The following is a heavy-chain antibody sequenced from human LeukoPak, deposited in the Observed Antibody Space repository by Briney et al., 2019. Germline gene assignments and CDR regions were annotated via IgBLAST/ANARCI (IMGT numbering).Heavy chain of an antibody. J-gene: IGHJ4*02. CDR2: IKQDGSEK. Sequence: GGSLRLSCATSGFTLSTYWMSWVRQAPGKGLEWVANIKQDGSEKYYADSVTGRFTISRDNAKNSLYFQMNSLRAEDTAVYYCANGDGFDYWGQGTLVTVSP. D-gene: IGHD2-8*01. V-gene: IGHV3-7*01. CDR1: GFTLSTYW. CDR3: ANGDGFDY.